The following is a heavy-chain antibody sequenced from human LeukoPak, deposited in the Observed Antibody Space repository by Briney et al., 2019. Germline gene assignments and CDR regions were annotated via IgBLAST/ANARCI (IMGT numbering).Heavy chain of an antibody. CDR2: INHSGST. CDR1: GGSFSGYY. V-gene: IGHV4-34*01. CDR3: ARGKATYYDMLTGYCLDY. J-gene: IGHJ4*02. Sequence: NPSETLSLTCAVYGGSFSGYYWSWIRQPPGKGLEWIGEINHSGSTNYNPSLKSRVTISVDTSKNQFSLKLSSVTAADTAVYYCARGKATYYDMLTGYCLDYWGQGTLVTVSS. D-gene: IGHD3-9*01.